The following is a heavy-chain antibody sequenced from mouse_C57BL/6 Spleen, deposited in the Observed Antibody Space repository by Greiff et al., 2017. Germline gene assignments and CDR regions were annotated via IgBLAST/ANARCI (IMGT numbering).Heavy chain of an antibody. CDR2: ISSGGDYI. V-gene: IGHV5-9-1*02. Sequence: EVHLVESGEGLVKPGGSLKLSCAASGFTFSSYAMSWVRQTPEKRLEWVAYISSGGDYIYYADTVKGRFTISRDNARNTLYLQMSSLKSEVTAKYYGTRVSYYYDERGFDYWGQGTTLTVSS. D-gene: IGHD2-4*01. CDR1: GFTFSSYA. J-gene: IGHJ2*01. CDR3: TRVSYYYDERGFDY.